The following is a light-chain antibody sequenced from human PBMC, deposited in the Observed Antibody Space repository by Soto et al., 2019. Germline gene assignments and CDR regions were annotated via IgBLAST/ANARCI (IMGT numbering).Light chain of an antibody. Sequence: QPVLTQSPSASASLGASVKLTCTLSSGHSSYAIAWHQQQPEKGPRYLMKLNSDGSHTKGDGIPDRFSGSSSGAERYLTISGLQSEDEADDYCQTWGSGAWVFGGGTKLTVL. J-gene: IGLJ3*02. V-gene: IGLV4-69*01. CDR2: LNSDGSH. CDR1: SGHSSYA. CDR3: QTWGSGAWV.